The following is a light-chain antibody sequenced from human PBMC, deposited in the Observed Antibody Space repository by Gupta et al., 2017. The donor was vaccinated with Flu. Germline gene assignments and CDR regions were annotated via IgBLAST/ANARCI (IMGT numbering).Light chain of an antibody. CDR1: TSNIGSKF. Sequence: VTISCSGSTSNIGSKFVYWYQQLPGTAPKLLIYLDNQRPPGVPDRFSGSKSGTSASLAIGGLRSEDEAEYYCAAWDDSLSGRVVFGGGTRMTVL. CDR3: AAWDDSLSGRVV. CDR2: LDN. V-gene: IGLV1-47*01. J-gene: IGLJ2*01.